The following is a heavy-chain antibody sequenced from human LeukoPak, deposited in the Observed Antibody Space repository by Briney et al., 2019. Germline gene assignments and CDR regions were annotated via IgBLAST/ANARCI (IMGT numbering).Heavy chain of an antibody. J-gene: IGHJ4*02. Sequence: ASVKVSCKASGYTFTCYYMHWVRQAPGQGLEWMGRINPNSGGTNYAQKFQGRVTMTRDTSISTAYMELSRLRSEDTAVYYCARGIPGNYGDYGSDYWGQGTLVTVSS. CDR1: GYTFTCYY. CDR2: INPNSGGT. CDR3: ARGIPGNYGDYGSDY. D-gene: IGHD4-17*01. V-gene: IGHV1-2*06.